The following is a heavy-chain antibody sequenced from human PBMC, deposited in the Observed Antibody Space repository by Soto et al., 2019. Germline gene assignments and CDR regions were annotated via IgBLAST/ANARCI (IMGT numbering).Heavy chain of an antibody. CDR2: IYPGDSDT. V-gene: IGHV5-51*01. CDR1: GYSFTSYW. D-gene: IGHD3-10*01. J-gene: IGHJ6*02. Sequence: GESLKISCKGSGYSFTSYWIGWVRQMPGKGLEWMGIIYPGDSDTRYSPSFQGQVTISADKSISTAYLQWSSLKASDTAMYYCARLGGSNSGSGSYYYYYYGMDVWGQGTTVTVS. CDR3: ARLGGSNSGSGSYYYYYYGMDV.